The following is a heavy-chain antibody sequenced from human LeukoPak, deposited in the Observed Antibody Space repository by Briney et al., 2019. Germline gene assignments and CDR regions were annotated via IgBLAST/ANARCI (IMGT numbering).Heavy chain of an antibody. D-gene: IGHD4-17*01. CDR1: GFRFGSYA. CDR3: VLSTLTTGYHGMDV. J-gene: IGHJ6*02. V-gene: IGHV3-23*01. CDR2: IRGSGQDGSAGDT. Sequence: GGSLRLSCAASGFRFGSYAINWVRQAPGMGLEWVSSIRGSGQDGSAGDTFYAASARGRFTISRDNSKSTAFLQMNSLRAEDTAVYYCVLSTLTTGYHGMDVWGQGTTVIVSS.